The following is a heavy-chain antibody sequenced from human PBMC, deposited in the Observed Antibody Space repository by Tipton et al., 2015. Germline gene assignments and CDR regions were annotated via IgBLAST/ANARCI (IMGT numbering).Heavy chain of an antibody. CDR2: IHYSGNS. Sequence: TLSLTCTVSGVSVNSYYWGWIRQPPGKGLEYIGYIHYSGNSNYNPSLKSRISMSVDTSKNQFSLKMTSVTAADTAVYYCARVLHYYPSGGYFDSWGQGTLVTVSS. CDR3: ARVLHYYPSGGYFDS. D-gene: IGHD3-10*01. CDR1: GVSVNSYY. V-gene: IGHV4-59*02. J-gene: IGHJ4*02.